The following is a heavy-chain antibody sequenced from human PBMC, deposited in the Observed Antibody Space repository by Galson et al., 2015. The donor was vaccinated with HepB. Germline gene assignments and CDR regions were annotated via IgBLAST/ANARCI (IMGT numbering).Heavy chain of an antibody. CDR1: GFSVTHNY. D-gene: IGHD3-3*01. J-gene: IGHJ5*02. V-gene: IGHV3-53*01. CDR2: IYGDNNA. Sequence: SLRLSCAVSGFSVTHNYMTWVRQAPGMGLEWVSSIYGDNNAYYGESVKGRFTVSRDESKNVLYLQMNDLRVEDTAVYYCARDYGHYYTSGALPFHYFDLWGQGILVTVSS. CDR3: ARDYGHYYTSGALPFHYFDL.